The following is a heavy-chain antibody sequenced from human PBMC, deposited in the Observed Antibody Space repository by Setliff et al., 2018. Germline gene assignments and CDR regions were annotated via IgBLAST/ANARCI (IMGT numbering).Heavy chain of an antibody. V-gene: IGHV1-2*02. CDR3: ARDPLGLEDITLFDY. CDR1: GFSFTDYL. Sequence: ASVKVSCKASGFSFTDYLMNWMRQAPEQGLEWMGRINLNTGDIFYAQEFQGRVTLTRDTSTSTAYMELTGLRYDDTAIYYCARDPLGLEDITLFDYWGQGTLVTVSS. J-gene: IGHJ4*02. CDR2: INLNTGDI. D-gene: IGHD3-16*01.